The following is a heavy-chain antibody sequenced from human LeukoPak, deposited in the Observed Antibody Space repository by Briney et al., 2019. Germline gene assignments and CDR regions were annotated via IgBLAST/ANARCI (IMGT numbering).Heavy chain of an antibody. J-gene: IGHJ4*02. D-gene: IGHD3-16*02. CDR2: IDPNSGGT. V-gene: IGHV1-2*02. CDR1: GYTFIGYH. Sequence: GASVKVSCKASGYTFIGYHIHWVRQAPGQGLEWMGRIDPNSGGTNFAQKFQGRVTMTRDTSISTAYMELSRLRSDDTAVYYCARDFPYDYVWGSYRTFDYWGRGTLVTVSS. CDR3: ARDFPYDYVWGSYRTFDY.